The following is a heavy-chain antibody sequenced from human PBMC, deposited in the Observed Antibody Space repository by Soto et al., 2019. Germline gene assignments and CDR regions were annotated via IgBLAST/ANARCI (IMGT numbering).Heavy chain of an antibody. CDR1: GFTFSSYG. J-gene: IGHJ4*02. V-gene: IGHV3-33*01. Sequence: GGSLRLSCAASGFTFSSYGMHWVRQAPGKGLEWVAVIWYDGSNKYYADSVKGRFTISRDNSKNTLYLQMNSLRAEDTAVYYCARAHPGIAAAEDYYCDYWGQGTLVTV. CDR2: IWYDGSNK. CDR3: ARAHPGIAAAEDYYCDY. D-gene: IGHD6-13*01.